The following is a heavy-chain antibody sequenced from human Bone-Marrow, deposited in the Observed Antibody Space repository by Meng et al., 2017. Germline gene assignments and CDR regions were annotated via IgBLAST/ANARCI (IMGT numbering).Heavy chain of an antibody. Sequence: QVQLVQSGAELKKPGSSVKVSCKASGYTFTGYYMHWVRQAPGQGLEWMGRINPNSGGTNYAQKFQGRVTMTRDTSISTAYMELSRLRSDDTAVYYCARDEDISAAGKLFGDYWGQGTLVTVSS. J-gene: IGHJ4*02. CDR2: INPNSGGT. CDR3: ARDEDISAAGKLFGDY. D-gene: IGHD6-25*01. CDR1: GYTFTGYY. V-gene: IGHV1-2*06.